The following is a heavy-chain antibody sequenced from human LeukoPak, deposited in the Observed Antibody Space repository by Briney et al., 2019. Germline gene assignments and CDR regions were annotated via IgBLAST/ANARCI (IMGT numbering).Heavy chain of an antibody. Sequence: PSETLSLTCTVSGGSISSSSYYWGWIRQPPGKGLEWIGSIYYSGSTYYNPSLKGRVTISVDTSKNQFSLKLSSVTAADTAVYYCARLAYYTASFDSWGQGTLVTVSS. CDR1: GGSISSSSYY. D-gene: IGHD1-26*01. V-gene: IGHV4-39*07. CDR2: IYYSGST. J-gene: IGHJ4*02. CDR3: ARLAYYTASFDS.